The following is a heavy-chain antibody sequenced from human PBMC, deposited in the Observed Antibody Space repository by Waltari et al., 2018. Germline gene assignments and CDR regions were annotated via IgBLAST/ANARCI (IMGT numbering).Heavy chain of an antibody. CDR1: GDSVSSSYY. V-gene: IGHV4-61*01. Sequence: QVQLQESGPGLVKPSETLSLTCTVSGDSVSSSYYWSWIRQPPGKGLEWIGYIYYSGSTNYNPSLKSRVTISVDTSKNKFSLKLNSVTAADTAVDYCARASRGSGFYYGYFDLWGRGTLVIVSS. CDR2: IYYSGST. D-gene: IGHD3-3*01. J-gene: IGHJ2*01. CDR3: ARASRGSGFYYGYFDL.